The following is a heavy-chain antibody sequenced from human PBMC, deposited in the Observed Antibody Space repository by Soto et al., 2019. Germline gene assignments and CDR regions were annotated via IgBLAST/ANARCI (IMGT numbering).Heavy chain of an antibody. V-gene: IGHV1-8*01. Sequence: ASVKVSCKASGYTFTTCDINWVRQAPGQGLEGLGWMDPNSGSTGYAQNFQGRITMTRNISRNTAHMELSSLQSEDTGDYYCCSERKFDFWRKGLDVWGQGTTVTVSS. J-gene: IGHJ6*02. D-gene: IGHD3-3*01. CDR3: CSERKFDFWRKGLDV. CDR2: MDPNSGST. CDR1: GYTFTTCD.